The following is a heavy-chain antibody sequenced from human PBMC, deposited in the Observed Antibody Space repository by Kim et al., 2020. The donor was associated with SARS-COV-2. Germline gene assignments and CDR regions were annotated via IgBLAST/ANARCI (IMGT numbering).Heavy chain of an antibody. CDR3: AHKYSSGYTFDY. J-gene: IGHJ4*02. V-gene: IGHV2-5*01. D-gene: IGHD3-22*01. Sequence: RYSPSLKSRLTITKDTSKNHVVLTMTNMDPVDTATYYCAHKYSSGYTFDYWGQGTLVTVSS.